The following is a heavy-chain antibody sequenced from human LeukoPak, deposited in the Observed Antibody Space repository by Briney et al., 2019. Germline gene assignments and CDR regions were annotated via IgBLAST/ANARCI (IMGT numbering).Heavy chain of an antibody. J-gene: IGHJ5*01. D-gene: IGHD6-19*01. Sequence: GGSLRLSCAASGFAFSFYAMSWLRQPPGKGLEWVSTINANSGATSYAASVRGRFTISRDNSKNTLYLQVNTLRADDTATYYCAKPISGGLAVTADWFHPGGQATLVVVSS. CDR1: GFAFSFYA. CDR2: INANSGAT. V-gene: IGHV3-23*01. CDR3: AKPISGGLAVTADWFHP.